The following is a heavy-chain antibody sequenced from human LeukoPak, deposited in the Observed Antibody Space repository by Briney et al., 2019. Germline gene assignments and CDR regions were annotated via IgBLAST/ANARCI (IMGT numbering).Heavy chain of an antibody. CDR2: IGGVAVST. CDR1: GFTFNIHA. CDR3: VKSPVTTPDYFDY. D-gene: IGHD4-11*01. Sequence: GGSLRLSCVTSGFTFNIHAMSWVRQAPGKGLEWVSTIGGVAVSTDYADSVKGRFSFSRDDSKNTVYLQMNSLRVEDTAVYYCVKSPVTTPDYFDYWGQGTLVTVSS. V-gene: IGHV3-23*01. J-gene: IGHJ4*02.